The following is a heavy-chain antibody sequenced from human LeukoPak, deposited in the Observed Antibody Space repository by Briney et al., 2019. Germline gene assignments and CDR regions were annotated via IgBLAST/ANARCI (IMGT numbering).Heavy chain of an antibody. V-gene: IGHV4-4*02. CDR2: IYYSGST. CDR1: GGSISSTDW. Sequence: SGTLSLTCAVSGGSISSTDWWSWVRQSPVKGLEWIGSIYYSGSTYYNPSLKSRVTISVDTSKNQFSLKLSSVTAADTAVYYCARGTYSGYDFDYWGQGTLVTVSS. D-gene: IGHD5-12*01. CDR3: ARGTYSGYDFDY. J-gene: IGHJ4*02.